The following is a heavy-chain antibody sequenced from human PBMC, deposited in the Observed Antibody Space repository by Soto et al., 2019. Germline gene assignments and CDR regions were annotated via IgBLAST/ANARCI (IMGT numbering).Heavy chain of an antibody. J-gene: IGHJ4*02. CDR1: GFAFSSYA. CDR3: AKFIVGTGGSSGWPWFLDS. D-gene: IGHD6-25*01. V-gene: IGHV3-23*01. Sequence: EVQLLESGGNLVQPGGSLRLSCAASGFAFSSYAMTWVRQAPGKGLEWVSALSGTGGTTYSADSVRGLFTIARDKSKNTLYLQMNGLSPEDSAIYYCAKFIVGTGGSSGWPWFLDSWGQGTLVTVSS. CDR2: LSGTGGTT.